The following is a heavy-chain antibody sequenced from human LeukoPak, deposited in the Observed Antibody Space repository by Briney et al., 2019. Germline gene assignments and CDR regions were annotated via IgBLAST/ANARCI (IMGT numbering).Heavy chain of an antibody. D-gene: IGHD2-2*01. J-gene: IGHJ5*02. Sequence: PGGSLRLSCTASGFKFDDDDMSWVRQVPGKGLEWVSGITWNGDKTGYADSVRGRFAISRDNTKKSLYLQMSSLRAEDTALYYCARDPFCSSSTGCYFEDWFDPWGPGTLVTVSS. CDR1: GFKFDDDD. V-gene: IGHV3-20*04. CDR2: ITWNGDKT. CDR3: ARDPFCSSSTGCYFEDWFDP.